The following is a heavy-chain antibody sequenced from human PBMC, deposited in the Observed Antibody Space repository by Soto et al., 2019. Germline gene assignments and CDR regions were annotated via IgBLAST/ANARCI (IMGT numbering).Heavy chain of an antibody. CDR3: AKVLNGGNSAPTNGMDV. CDR2: ISSGGTTT. Sequence: GGSLRLSCAASGFTFSTYAMSWVRQAPGKGLEWVSVISSGGTTTYYPDSVKGRFTISRDNSKNTLFLQMNSLRAEDTAIYYCAKVLNGGNSAPTNGMDVWGQDTTV. CDR1: GFTFSTYA. J-gene: IGHJ6*02. V-gene: IGHV3-23*01. D-gene: IGHD2-21*02.